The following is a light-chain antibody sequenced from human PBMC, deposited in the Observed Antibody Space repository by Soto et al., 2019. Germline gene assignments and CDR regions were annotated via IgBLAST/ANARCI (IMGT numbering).Light chain of an antibody. CDR1: QIVSSTY. CDR2: DAS. CDR3: QQYGVTPPNT. V-gene: IGKV3-20*01. J-gene: IGKJ4*01. Sequence: EIVLTQSPGTLSLSPGERATLSCRASQIVSSTYLAWFQQKPGQAPRLLIYDASTRATGIPDRFSGSGSGTDFPLTISGLEPEDFALYYCQQYGVTPPNTFGGGTKVEV.